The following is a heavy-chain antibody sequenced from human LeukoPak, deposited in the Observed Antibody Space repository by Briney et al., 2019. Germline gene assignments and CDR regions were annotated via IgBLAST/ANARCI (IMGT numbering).Heavy chain of an antibody. CDR1: GYTFTGYY. Sequence: GASVKVSCKASGYTFTGYYMHWVRQAPGQGLEWMGWINPNSGGTNYAQKFQGRVTMTRDTSISTAYMELRSLRSDDTAVYYCARETYDFWSGYYRPSIVYYYYYMDVWGKGTTVTVSS. CDR2: INPNSGGT. V-gene: IGHV1-2*02. J-gene: IGHJ6*03. D-gene: IGHD3-3*01. CDR3: ARETYDFWSGYYRPSIVYYYYYMDV.